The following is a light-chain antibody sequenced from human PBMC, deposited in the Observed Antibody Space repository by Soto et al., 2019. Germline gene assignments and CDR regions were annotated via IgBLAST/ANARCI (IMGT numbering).Light chain of an antibody. Sequence: AIRMTQAPSSLSASAGDRVSIACRASQDVGRYLAWYQQKPGQAPKLLIYGASTLQSGVPSRFSGGGSGTDFTLTISCLQSEDFATYYCKHYKNYPRTFGQGTKVKSN. CDR3: KHYKNYPRT. CDR2: GAS. CDR1: QDVGRY. V-gene: IGKV1-8*01. J-gene: IGKJ1*01.